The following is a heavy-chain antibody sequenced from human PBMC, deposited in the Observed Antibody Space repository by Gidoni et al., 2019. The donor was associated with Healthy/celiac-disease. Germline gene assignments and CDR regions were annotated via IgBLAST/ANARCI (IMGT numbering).Heavy chain of an antibody. V-gene: IGHV3-9*01. CDR3: AKEARAGHWGLDY. CDR2: SSWNSGSI. D-gene: IGHD3-16*01. Sequence: EVQLVESGGGLVQPGRSLRLSCAASGFPFDDYAMHWVRQAPGKGLEWVSGSSWNSGSIGYADSVKGRFTISRDNAKNSLYLQMNSLRAEDTALYYCAKEARAGHWGLDYWGQGTLVTVSS. J-gene: IGHJ4*02. CDR1: GFPFDDYA.